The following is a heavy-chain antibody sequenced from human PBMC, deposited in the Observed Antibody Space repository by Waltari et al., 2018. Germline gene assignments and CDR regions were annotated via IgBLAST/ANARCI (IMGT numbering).Heavy chain of an antibody. J-gene: IGHJ6*03. V-gene: IGHV4-34*01. CDR1: GGSFSGYY. D-gene: IGHD6-13*01. CDR3: ARGGYSGAIHYYYYMDV. CDR2: INHSGSN. Sequence: QVQLQQWGAGLLKPSETLSLTCAVYGGSFSGYYWSWIRQPPGKGLEWIGEINHSGSNNYNPSLKSRVTISVDTSKNQFSLKLSSVTAADTAVYYCARGGYSGAIHYYYYMDVWGKGTTVTVSS.